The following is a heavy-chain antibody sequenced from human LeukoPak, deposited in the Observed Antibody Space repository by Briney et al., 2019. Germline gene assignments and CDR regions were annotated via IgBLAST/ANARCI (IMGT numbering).Heavy chain of an antibody. D-gene: IGHD6-19*01. CDR1: GFTFSSYA. V-gene: IGHV3-23*01. CDR2: ISSTGGNT. CDR3: AKDRPGIAVAGVIDY. Sequence: GGSLRLSCTVSGFTFSSYAMSWVRQAPGKGLEWVSAISSTGGNTYHADSVKGRFTISRDNSKNTLYLQMNSLRVEDTAVYYCAKDRPGIAVAGVIDYWGQGTLVTVSS. J-gene: IGHJ4*02.